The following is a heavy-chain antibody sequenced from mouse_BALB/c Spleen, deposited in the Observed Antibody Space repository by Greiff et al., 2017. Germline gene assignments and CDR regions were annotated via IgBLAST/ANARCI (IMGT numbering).Heavy chain of an antibody. CDR1: GYTFTSYW. CDR2: IHPNSGNT. V-gene: IGHV1S130*01. D-gene: IGHD2-4*01. J-gene: IGHJ3*01. CDR3: ARSMITTRVIAY. Sequence: QVQLKQPGSVLVRPGASVKLSCKASGYTFTSYWMYWVKQRPGQGLEWIGEIHPNSGNTNYNEKFKGKATLTVDTSSSTAYVDLSSLTSEDSAIYYYARSMITTRVIAYWGQGTLVTVSS.